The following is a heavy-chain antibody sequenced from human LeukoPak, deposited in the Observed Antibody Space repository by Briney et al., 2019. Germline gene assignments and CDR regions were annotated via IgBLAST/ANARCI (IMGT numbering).Heavy chain of an antibody. CDR2: IYYSGST. D-gene: IGHD6-19*01. J-gene: IGHJ5*02. CDR1: GGSISSYY. V-gene: IGHV4-59*01. CDR3: ARDRREQWLGFDP. Sequence: PSETLSLTCTVSGGSISSYYWSWIRQPPGKGLEWIGYIYYSGSTNYSPSLKSRVTISVDTSKNQFSLKLSSVTAADTAVYYCARDRREQWLGFDPWGQGTLVTVSS.